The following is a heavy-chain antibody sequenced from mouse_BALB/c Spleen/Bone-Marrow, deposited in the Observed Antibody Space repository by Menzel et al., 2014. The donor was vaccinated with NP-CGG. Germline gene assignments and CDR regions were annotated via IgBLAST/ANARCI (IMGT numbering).Heavy chain of an antibody. V-gene: IGHV1S81*02. CDR1: GYTFTSYY. D-gene: IGHD2-10*01. Sequence: QVQLQQSGAELVKPGALVKLSCKASGYTFTSYYLYWVEQRPGQGLEWIGEINPSNGGTNFNERFKSKASLTVDKSSNTAYMQLNSLTSEDSAVYYCTRRSLLSDYYSMDYWGQGTSVTVSS. CDR2: INPSNGGT. CDR3: TRRSLLSDYYSMDY. J-gene: IGHJ4*01.